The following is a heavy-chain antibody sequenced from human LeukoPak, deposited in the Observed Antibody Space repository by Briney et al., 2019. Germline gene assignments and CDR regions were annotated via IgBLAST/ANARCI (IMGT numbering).Heavy chain of an antibody. V-gene: IGHV3-23*01. CDR2: ISGRGGST. CDR1: GFTFSSYA. CDR3: AKFGNSYSGIAVAGLNFDY. J-gene: IGHJ4*02. Sequence: GGSLRLSCSASGFTFSSYAMSLVRQAPGKGLEWVSAISGRGGSTYYADSVKGRFTISRDNSKNTLYLQMNSLRAEDTAVYYCAKFGNSYSGIAVAGLNFDYWGQGTLVTVSS. D-gene: IGHD6-19*01.